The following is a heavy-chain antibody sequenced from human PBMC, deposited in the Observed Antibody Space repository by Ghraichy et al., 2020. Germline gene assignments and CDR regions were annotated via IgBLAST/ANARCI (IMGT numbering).Heavy chain of an antibody. V-gene: IGHV3-64D*06. D-gene: IGHD3-3*01. J-gene: IGHJ4*02. Sequence: GGSLRLSCSASGFTFSSYAMHWVRQAPGKGLEYVSAISSNGGSTYYADSVKGRFTISRDNSKNTLYLQMSSLRAEDTAVYYCVKEYYDFWSGYRHLDYWGQGTLVTVSS. CDR3: VKEYYDFWSGYRHLDY. CDR1: GFTFSSYA. CDR2: ISSNGGST.